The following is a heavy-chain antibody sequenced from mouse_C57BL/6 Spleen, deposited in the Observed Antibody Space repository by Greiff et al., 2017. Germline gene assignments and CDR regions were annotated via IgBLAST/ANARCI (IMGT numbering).Heavy chain of an antibody. J-gene: IGHJ2*01. CDR1: GYTFTSYW. V-gene: IGHV1-64*01. CDR3: AKRGGGYYFNY. CDR2: IHPNSGST. Sequence: QVQLQQPGAELVKPGASVKLSCKASGYTFTSYWMHWVKQRPGQGLEWIGMIHPNSGSTNYNEKFKSKATLTVDQSSSTAYMALRSLTAEDSAVYFCAKRGGGYYFNYWGQGTTLPGSS.